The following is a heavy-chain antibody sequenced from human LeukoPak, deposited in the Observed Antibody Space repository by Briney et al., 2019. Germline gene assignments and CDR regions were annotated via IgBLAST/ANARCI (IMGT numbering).Heavy chain of an antibody. V-gene: IGHV3-23*01. Sequence: GGSLRLPCAASGFTFSSYAMSWVRQAPGKGLEWVSAISGSGGSTYYADSVKGRFTISRDNAKNSLYLQLNSLRVEDTAVYYCAAAEYSSSSGGYWGQGTLVTVSS. CDR1: GFTFSSYA. CDR2: ISGSGGST. D-gene: IGHD6-6*01. CDR3: AAAEYSSSSGGY. J-gene: IGHJ4*02.